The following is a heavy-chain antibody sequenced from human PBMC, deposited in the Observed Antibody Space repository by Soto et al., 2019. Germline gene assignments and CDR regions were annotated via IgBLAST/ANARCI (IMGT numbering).Heavy chain of an antibody. Sequence: ASVKVSCKASGYTFTSYGISWVRQAPGEGLEWMGWISAYNGNTNYAQKLQGRVTMTTDTSTSTAYMELRSLRSDDTAVYYCARDLLCYYDSSGSRYYYYGMDVWGQGTTVTVYS. CDR3: ARDLLCYYDSSGSRYYYYGMDV. D-gene: IGHD3-22*01. J-gene: IGHJ6*02. CDR1: GYTFTSYG. V-gene: IGHV1-18*01. CDR2: ISAYNGNT.